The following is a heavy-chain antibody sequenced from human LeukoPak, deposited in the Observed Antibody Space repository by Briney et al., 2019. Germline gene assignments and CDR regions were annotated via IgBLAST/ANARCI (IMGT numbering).Heavy chain of an antibody. CDR1: GGSFSGYY. V-gene: IGHV4-34*01. CDR3: ARRVRLRYYFDY. Sequence: SETLSLTCAVYGGSFSGYYWSWIRQPPGKGLEWIGEINHSGSTNYNPSLKSRVTISVDTSKNQFSLKLSSVTAADTAVYYCARRVRLRYYFDYWGQGTLVTVSS. CDR2: INHSGST. J-gene: IGHJ4*02. D-gene: IGHD1-1*01.